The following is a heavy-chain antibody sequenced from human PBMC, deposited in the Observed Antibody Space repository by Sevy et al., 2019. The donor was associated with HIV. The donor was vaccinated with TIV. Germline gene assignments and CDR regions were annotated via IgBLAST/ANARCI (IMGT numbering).Heavy chain of an antibody. Sequence: ASVKVSCKASGYTFTGYYMHWVRQAPGQGLEWMGRINPNSGDTNYAQKFRGRVTMTRDTSISTAYMELSRLRSDDTAVYYCARDREVTSYYYYSMDVWGQGTTVTVSS. V-gene: IGHV1-2*06. CDR1: GYTFTGYY. CDR2: INPNSGDT. D-gene: IGHD4-17*01. J-gene: IGHJ6*02. CDR3: ARDREVTSYYYYSMDV.